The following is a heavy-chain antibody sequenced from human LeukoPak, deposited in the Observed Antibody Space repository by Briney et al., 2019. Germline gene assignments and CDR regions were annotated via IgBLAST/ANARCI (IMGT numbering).Heavy chain of an antibody. Sequence: SVKVSCKASGYTFTRYAISWVRQAPGQGLEWMGWISTYNGDTNYAQNLQGRVTMTRDTSTSTAYMELRSLRSDDTAVYYCARDPSNTSGRYIYFDSWSQGTLVTVSS. CDR2: ISTYNGDT. J-gene: IGHJ4*02. V-gene: IGHV1-18*04. CDR3: ARDPSNTSGRYIYFDS. CDR1: GYTFTRYA. D-gene: IGHD6-19*01.